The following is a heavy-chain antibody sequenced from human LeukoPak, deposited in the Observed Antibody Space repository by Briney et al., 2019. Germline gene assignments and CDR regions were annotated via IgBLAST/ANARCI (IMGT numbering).Heavy chain of an antibody. CDR3: ARDTKTPGPYYYYGMDV. V-gene: IGHV1-18*01. Sequence: ASVKVSCKASGYTFTSYGISWVRQAPGQGLEWMGWISAHNGNTNYAQKLQGRVTMTTDTSTSTAYMELRSLRSDDTAVYYCARDTKTPGPYYYYGMDVWGQGTTVTVSS. J-gene: IGHJ6*02. CDR2: ISAHNGNT. D-gene: IGHD3-3*01. CDR1: GYTFTSYG.